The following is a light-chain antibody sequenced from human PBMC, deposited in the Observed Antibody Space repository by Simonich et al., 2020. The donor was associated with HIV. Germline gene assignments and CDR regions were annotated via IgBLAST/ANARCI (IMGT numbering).Light chain of an antibody. CDR1: QSVSSSY. V-gene: IGKV3D-20*01. J-gene: IGKJ2*01. Sequence: EIVLTQSPATLSLSPGESATLSCGASQSVSSSYLAWYQQKPGLAPRLLIYDASSRATGIPARFSGSGSGTEFTLTISSLQSEDFALYYCQQYNNWYTFGQGTKLEIK. CDR2: DAS. CDR3: QQYNNWYT.